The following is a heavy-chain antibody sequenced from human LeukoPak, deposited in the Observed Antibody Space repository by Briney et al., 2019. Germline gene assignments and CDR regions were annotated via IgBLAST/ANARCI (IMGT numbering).Heavy chain of an antibody. CDR2: IRQDGHEN. J-gene: IGHJ3*02. V-gene: IGHV3-7*03. D-gene: IGHD3-10*01. CDR3: ARKGGSGPNEAFDI. CDR1: GFTFSQYW. Sequence: PGGSLRLSCAASGFTFSQYWMSWVRQAPGKGLEWVANIRQDGHENYYADSVKGRFSISRDNAENSVFLQMTSLRVEDTAVYHCARKGGSGPNEAFDIWGQGKKVTVFS.